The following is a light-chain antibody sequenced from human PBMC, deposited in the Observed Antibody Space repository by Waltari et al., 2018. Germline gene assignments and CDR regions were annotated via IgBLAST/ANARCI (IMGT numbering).Light chain of an antibody. V-gene: IGKV4-1*01. CDR1: QSVLNSSNNKNY. CDR3: QQYYSAPLT. CDR2: WAS. J-gene: IGKJ4*01. Sequence: DIVMTQSPDSLAVSLGERATINCNSSQSVLNSSNNKNYLAWYQQKPGQPPKLLIYWASTRESGVPDRFSGSGSGTDFTLTISSLQAEDVAVYYCQQYYSAPLTFGGGTKLEIK.